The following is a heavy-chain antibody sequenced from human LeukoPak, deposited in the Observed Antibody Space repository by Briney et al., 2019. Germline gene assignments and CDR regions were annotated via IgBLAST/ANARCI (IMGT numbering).Heavy chain of an antibody. V-gene: IGHV2-5*01. CDR3: AHRVRQHVRDVPFDY. CDR1: GFSLSTSGVG. J-gene: IGHJ4*02. CDR2: IYWNDDK. D-gene: IGHD6-6*01. Sequence: SGPTLVKPTQTLTLTCTFSGFSLSTSGVGVGWIRQPPGKALEWLALIYWNDDKRYRPSLKSGLTITKDTSKNQVVLTMTNMDPVDTATYYCAHRVRQHVRDVPFDYWGQGTLVTVSS.